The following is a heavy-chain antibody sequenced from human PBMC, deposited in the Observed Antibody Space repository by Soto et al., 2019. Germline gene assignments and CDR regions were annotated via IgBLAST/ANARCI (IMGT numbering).Heavy chain of an antibody. J-gene: IGHJ4*02. CDR1: GFTFSSYA. CDR2: ISYDGSNK. CDR3: ARDGPGYCISTSCDYFDY. Sequence: GGSLRLSCAASGFTFSSYAMHWVRQAPGKGLEWVAVISYDGSNKYYADSVKGRFTISRDNSKNTLYLQMNSLRAEDTAVYYCARDGPGYCISTSCDYFDYWGQGTLVTVSS. V-gene: IGHV3-30-3*01. D-gene: IGHD2-2*01.